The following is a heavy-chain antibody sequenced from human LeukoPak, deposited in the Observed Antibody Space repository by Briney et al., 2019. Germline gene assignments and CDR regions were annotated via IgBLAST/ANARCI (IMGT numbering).Heavy chain of an antibody. Sequence: PSETLSLTCTVSGGSISSGDYYWSWIRQPPGKGLEWIGYIYYSGSTYYNPSLKSRVTISVDTSKNQFSLKLSSVTAADTAVYYCASSTTYARRYYYYYYGMDVWGQGTTVTVSS. CDR3: ASSTTYARRYYYYYYGMDV. V-gene: IGHV4-30-4*01. CDR1: GGSISSGDYY. CDR2: IYYSGST. D-gene: IGHD4-17*01. J-gene: IGHJ6*02.